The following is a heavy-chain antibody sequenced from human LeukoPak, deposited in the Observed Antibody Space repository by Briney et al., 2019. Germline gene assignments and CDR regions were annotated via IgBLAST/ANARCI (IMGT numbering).Heavy chain of an antibody. J-gene: IGHJ3*02. CDR3: AKDQYSGSYSAAFDI. Sequence: GGSLRLSCAASGFTFDDYGMSWVRQAPGKGLEWVSGINWNGGSTGYADSVKGRFTISRDNAKNSLYLQMNSLRAEDTAVYYCAKDQYSGSYSAAFDIWGQGTMVTVSS. CDR2: INWNGGST. D-gene: IGHD1-26*01. V-gene: IGHV3-20*04. CDR1: GFTFDDYG.